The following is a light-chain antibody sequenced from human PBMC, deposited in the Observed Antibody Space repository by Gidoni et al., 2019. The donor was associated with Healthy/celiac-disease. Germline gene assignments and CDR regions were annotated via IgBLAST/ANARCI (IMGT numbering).Light chain of an antibody. CDR1: QRISSY. CDR2: AAS. J-gene: IGKJ2*01. Sequence: DIQMTQSPSSLSASVGDRVTITCRASQRISSYLNWYQQKPGKAPKLLIYAASSLQSGVPSRFSGSGSGTDFTLTISSLQPEDFATYYCRQSYSTPHTFGQGTKPEIK. V-gene: IGKV1-39*01. CDR3: RQSYSTPHT.